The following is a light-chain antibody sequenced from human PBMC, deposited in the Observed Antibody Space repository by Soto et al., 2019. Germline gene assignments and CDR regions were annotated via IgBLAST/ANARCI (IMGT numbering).Light chain of an antibody. V-gene: IGKV3D-20*01. CDR2: DTS. CDR3: QQYNSYRT. CDR1: QRVSGGF. Sequence: DIVLTQSPATLSLSPGERATLYCGASQRVSGGFLAWYQQKPGLAPRLILYDTSFRATGIPDRFSGSGSGTDFTLTISRLEPEDFAVYYCQQYNSYRTFGQGTKVDIK. J-gene: IGKJ1*01.